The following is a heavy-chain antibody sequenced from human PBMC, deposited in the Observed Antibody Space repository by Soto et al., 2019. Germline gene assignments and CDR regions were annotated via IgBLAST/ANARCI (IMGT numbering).Heavy chain of an antibody. CDR1: GGSISSSSYY. CDR3: ARLRFIGDYVRSGYFDL. J-gene: IGHJ2*01. D-gene: IGHD4-17*01. Sequence: QLQLQESGPGLVKPSETLSLTCTVSGGSISSSSYYWGWIRQPPGKGLEWIGSIYYSGSTYYNPSLKSRVTISVDTSPNQFSLKLRSVTAADTAVYYCARLRFIGDYVRSGYFDLWVRGTLVTVSS. CDR2: IYYSGST. V-gene: IGHV4-39*01.